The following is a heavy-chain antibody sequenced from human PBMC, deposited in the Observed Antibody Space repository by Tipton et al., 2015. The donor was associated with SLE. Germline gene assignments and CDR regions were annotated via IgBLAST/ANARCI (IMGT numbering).Heavy chain of an antibody. V-gene: IGHV4-39*07. D-gene: IGHD6-6*01. CDR3: ASEYSSAVGMDV. J-gene: IGHJ6*02. Sequence: TLSLTCTVSGGSVSSSSYYWGWIRQPPGKGLEWIGSIYYTGNTFYNPSLKSRVVLSIDTSKSHFSLEMKSVTAADTAVYCCASEYSSAVGMDVWGQGTTVIVSS. CDR1: GGSVSSSSYY. CDR2: IYYTGNT.